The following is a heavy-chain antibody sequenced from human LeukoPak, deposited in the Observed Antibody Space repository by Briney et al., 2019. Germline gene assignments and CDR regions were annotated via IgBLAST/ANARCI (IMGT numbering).Heavy chain of an antibody. CDR3: AKESKSNYYQYYGMDV. CDR1: GFAFSNHV. Sequence: GGSLRLSCAASGFAFSNHVMSWVRQAPGKGLEWVSTISGGGRGTYYTDSVKGRFTISRDNSKNTLYLQMNSLRAEDTAVYYCAKESKSNYYQYYGMDVWGQGTTVTVSS. J-gene: IGHJ6*02. CDR2: ISGGGRGT. V-gene: IGHV3-23*01.